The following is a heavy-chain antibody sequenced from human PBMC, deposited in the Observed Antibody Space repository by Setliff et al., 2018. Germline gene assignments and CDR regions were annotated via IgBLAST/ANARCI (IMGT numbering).Heavy chain of an antibody. CDR2: INPSSGTT. J-gene: IGHJ4*02. V-gene: IGHV1-46*03. CDR1: GYTFTSYY. Sequence: ASVKVSCKASGYTFTSYYIHWVRQAPGQGLEWMGIINPSSGTTSYAQKFQGRVTMTRDTSTSTVYMELSSLRSEDTAVYYCAREGPSMVTAPGRSGYVDWGQGTLVTV. D-gene: IGHD3-22*01. CDR3: AREGPSMVTAPGRSGYVD.